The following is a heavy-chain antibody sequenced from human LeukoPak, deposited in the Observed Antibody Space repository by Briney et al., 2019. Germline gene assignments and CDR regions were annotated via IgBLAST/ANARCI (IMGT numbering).Heavy chain of an antibody. D-gene: IGHD6-13*01. CDR2: INPNSGGT. CDR3: ARDYSSSWPYFDY. J-gene: IGHJ4*02. CDR1: GGTFSTFG. Sequence: ASVKVSCKASGGTFSTFGISWVRQAPGQGLEWMGWINPNSGGTNYAQKFQGRVTMTRDTSISTAYMELSRLRSDDTAVYYCARDYSSSWPYFDYWGQGTLVTVSS. V-gene: IGHV1-2*02.